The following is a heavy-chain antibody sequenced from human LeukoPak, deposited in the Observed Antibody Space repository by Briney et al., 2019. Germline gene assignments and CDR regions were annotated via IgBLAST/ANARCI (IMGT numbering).Heavy chain of an antibody. D-gene: IGHD1-26*01. J-gene: IGHJ4*02. V-gene: IGHV3-23*01. CDR1: GFTFSSHA. Sequence: GGSLRLSCAASGFTFSSHAMNWVRQAPGKGLEWVSAISGSGGGTYYADSVRGRFTISRDNSKNTLYLQMNSLRAADTAVYYCTTTQYSDSSLRYWGQGTPVTVSS. CDR2: ISGSGGGT. CDR3: TTTQYSDSSLRY.